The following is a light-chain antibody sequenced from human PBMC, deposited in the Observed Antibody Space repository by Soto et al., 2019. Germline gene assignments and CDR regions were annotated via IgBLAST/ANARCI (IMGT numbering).Light chain of an antibody. Sequence: QSALTQPPSASGSPGQSVTISCTGTSSDVGGYKYVSWYQQHPGKAPKFMIYEVSKRPSGVPDRFSGSTSGNTASLTVSGLKAEDEADYFCSSYAGSNNYVFGTGTKVTVL. V-gene: IGLV2-8*01. CDR3: SSYAGSNNYV. CDR2: EVS. J-gene: IGLJ1*01. CDR1: SSDVGGYKY.